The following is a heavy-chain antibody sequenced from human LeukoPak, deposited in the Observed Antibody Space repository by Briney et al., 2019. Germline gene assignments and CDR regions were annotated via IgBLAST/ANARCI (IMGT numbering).Heavy chain of an antibody. CDR2: ISSSSLYI. Sequence: GSLRLSCAASGFPFSNYNMNWVRQAPGKGLEWVSSISSSSLYIHYADSVKGRFTISRDNAKNSLYLQMNSLRAEDTAVYYCARDGITLGSDYWGQGTLVTVSS. CDR3: ARDGITLGSDY. CDR1: GFPFSNYN. J-gene: IGHJ4*02. D-gene: IGHD5-24*01. V-gene: IGHV3-21*01.